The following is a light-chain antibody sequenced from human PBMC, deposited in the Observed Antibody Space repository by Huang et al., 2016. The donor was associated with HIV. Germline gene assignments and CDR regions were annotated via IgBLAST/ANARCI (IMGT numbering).Light chain of an antibody. V-gene: IGKV3-11*01. J-gene: IGKJ4*01. CDR1: QTVSSY. CDR2: DAA. CDR3: QLRSTWPGDT. Sequence: EIVLTQSPATLSLSPGERATLSCRASQTVSSYLAWYQQKPGQAPRRLIYDAANRATGIPARFSSSGSGTDFTLTISSLEPEDFAVYYCQLRSTWPGDTFGGGTKVEIK.